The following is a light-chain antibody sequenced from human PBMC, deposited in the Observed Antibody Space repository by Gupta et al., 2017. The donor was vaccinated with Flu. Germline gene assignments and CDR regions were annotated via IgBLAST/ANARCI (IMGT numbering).Light chain of an antibody. Sequence: RVTISCSGSSSNIESNAVNWYQQIPGAAPKLLIYSNNQRPSGVPDRFSGSKSATSASLAPSGLQSEEEADYYCAAWDDRMNGRIFGGGTKLTVL. J-gene: IGLJ2*01. V-gene: IGLV1-44*01. CDR1: SSNIESNA. CDR3: AAWDDRMNGRI. CDR2: SNN.